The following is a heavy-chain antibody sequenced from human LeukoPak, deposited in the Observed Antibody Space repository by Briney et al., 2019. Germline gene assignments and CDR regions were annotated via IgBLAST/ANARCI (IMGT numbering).Heavy chain of an antibody. Sequence: PGGSLRLSCAASGFTFSSHSMIWVRQAPSEGLEWVSHISSSSSTIYYADSVKGRFTISRDNAKSSLYLQMNSLRADDTAVYYCAREGWVGSYREVDYWGQGTLVTVSS. J-gene: IGHJ4*02. CDR1: GFTFSSHS. D-gene: IGHD1-26*01. V-gene: IGHV3-48*01. CDR2: ISSSSSTI. CDR3: AREGWVGSYREVDY.